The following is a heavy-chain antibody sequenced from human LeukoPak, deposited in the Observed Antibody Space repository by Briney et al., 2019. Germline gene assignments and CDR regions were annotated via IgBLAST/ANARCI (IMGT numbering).Heavy chain of an antibody. CDR3: MMSLTAHYYYGMDV. D-gene: IGHD2-21*02. J-gene: IGHJ6*02. V-gene: IGHV3-7*02. CDR2: IKQDGSEK. Sequence: GGSLRLSCTASGFTFSTYWMSWVSQAPGKGLEWVANIKQDGSEKYYVDSVKGRFTISRDNTKNSLYLQMNSLRAEDTAVYHCMMSLTAHYYYGMDVWGQGTTVTVSS. CDR1: GFTFSTYW.